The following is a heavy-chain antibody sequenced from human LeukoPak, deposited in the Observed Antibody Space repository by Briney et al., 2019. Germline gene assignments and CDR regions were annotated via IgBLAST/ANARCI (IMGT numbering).Heavy chain of an antibody. CDR3: VRGARTAYYFDF. CDR1: GFTFSSYS. J-gene: IGHJ4*02. D-gene: IGHD2-21*02. CDR2: ISSSSSYI. Sequence: GGSLRLSCAASGFTFSSYSMNWVRQAPGKGLEWVSSISSSSSYIYYADSVKGRFTISRDNAKNTVYLQMNGLGVEDSAIYYCVRGARTAYYFDFWGQGTLVTVSS. V-gene: IGHV3-21*01.